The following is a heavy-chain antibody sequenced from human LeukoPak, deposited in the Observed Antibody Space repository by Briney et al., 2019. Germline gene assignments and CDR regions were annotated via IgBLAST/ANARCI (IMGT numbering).Heavy chain of an antibody. Sequence: SETLSLTCAVYGGSFSGYYWSWIRQPPGKGLEWIGEINHSGSTNYNPSLKSRVTISVDTSKNQFSLKLSSVTAADTAVYYCARGAGGGFGASGLWGQGTLVTVSS. CDR1: GGSFSGYY. D-gene: IGHD2-15*01. J-gene: IGHJ4*02. CDR3: ARGAGGGFGASGL. CDR2: INHSGST. V-gene: IGHV4-34*01.